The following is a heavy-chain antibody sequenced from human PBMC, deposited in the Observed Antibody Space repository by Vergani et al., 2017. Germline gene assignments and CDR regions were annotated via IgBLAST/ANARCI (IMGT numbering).Heavy chain of an antibody. Sequence: QLQLQESGPGLVKPSETLSLTCTVSGGSISSSSYYWGWIRQPPGKGLEWIGSIYYSGSTYYNPSLKSRVTISVDTSKNQFSLKLSSVTAADTAVYYRASTRYDSSGYPSDFDYWGQGTLVTVSS. J-gene: IGHJ4*02. D-gene: IGHD3-22*01. CDR1: GGSISSSSYY. CDR3: ASTRYDSSGYPSDFDY. V-gene: IGHV4-39*01. CDR2: IYYSGST.